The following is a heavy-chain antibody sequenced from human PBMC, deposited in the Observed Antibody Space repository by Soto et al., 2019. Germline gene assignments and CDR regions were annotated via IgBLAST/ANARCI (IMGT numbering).Heavy chain of an antibody. D-gene: IGHD6-19*01. J-gene: IGHJ5*02. Sequence: PVGSLRLSCAASGFTFSSYSMNWVRQAPGKGLEWVSSISSSSSYIYYADSVNGRFTISRDNAKNSLYLQMNSLRAEDTAVYYCARWDSSGWYGWFDPWGQGTMVTVYS. V-gene: IGHV3-21*01. CDR3: ARWDSSGWYGWFDP. CDR2: ISSSSSYI. CDR1: GFTFSSYS.